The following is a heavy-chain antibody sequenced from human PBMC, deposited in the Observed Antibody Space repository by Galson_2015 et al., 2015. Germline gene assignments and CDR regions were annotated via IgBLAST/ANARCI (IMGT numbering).Heavy chain of an antibody. Sequence: SLRLSCAASAFRFSTYWMYWVRQAPGKGLVWVSRINSDGSSTSYADSVKGRFTISRDNAKNTLYLQMNSLRAEDTAVYYCARGGGTMVRGVTLLYNWFDPWGQGTLVTVSS. D-gene: IGHD3-10*01. V-gene: IGHV3-74*01. J-gene: IGHJ5*02. CDR3: ARGGGTMVRGVTLLYNWFDP. CDR2: INSDGSST. CDR1: AFRFSTYW.